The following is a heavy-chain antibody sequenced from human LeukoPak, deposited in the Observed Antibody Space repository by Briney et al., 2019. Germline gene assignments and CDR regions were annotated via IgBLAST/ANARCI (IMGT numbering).Heavy chain of an antibody. Sequence: PGGSLRLSCAASGFTFSSYSMNWVRQAPGKGLEWVSSISSSSSYIYYADSVKGRFTTSRDNAKNSLYLQMNSLRAEDTAVYYCARDNYYDSSGLGYWGQGTLVTVSS. CDR2: ISSSSSYI. D-gene: IGHD3-22*01. CDR1: GFTFSSYS. J-gene: IGHJ4*02. V-gene: IGHV3-21*01. CDR3: ARDNYYDSSGLGY.